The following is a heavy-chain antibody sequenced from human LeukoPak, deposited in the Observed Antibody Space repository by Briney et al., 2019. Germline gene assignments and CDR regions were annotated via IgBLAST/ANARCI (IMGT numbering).Heavy chain of an antibody. J-gene: IGHJ4*02. CDR1: GYTFTSYD. V-gene: IGHV1-8*01. Sequence: ASVKVSCKASGYTFTSYDINWVRQATGQGLEWMGWMNPNSGNTGYAQKFQGRVTMTRNTSISTAYMELSSLRSDDTAVYYCARDHSSSGQLFDYWGQGTLVTVSS. CDR2: MNPNSGNT. D-gene: IGHD6-13*01. CDR3: ARDHSSSGQLFDY.